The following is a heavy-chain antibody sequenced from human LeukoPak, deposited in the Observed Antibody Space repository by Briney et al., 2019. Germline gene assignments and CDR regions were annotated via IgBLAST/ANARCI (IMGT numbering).Heavy chain of an antibody. J-gene: IGHJ3*02. CDR1: GFTFSSYS. CDR2: ISSSSSYI. CDR3: ARNLLDAFDI. V-gene: IGHV3-21*01. Sequence: GGSLRLSSAASGFTFSSYSMNWVRQAPGKGLEWVSSISSSSSYIYYADSVKGRFTISRDNAKNSLYLQMNSLRAEDTAVYYCARNLLDAFDIWGQGTMVTVSS.